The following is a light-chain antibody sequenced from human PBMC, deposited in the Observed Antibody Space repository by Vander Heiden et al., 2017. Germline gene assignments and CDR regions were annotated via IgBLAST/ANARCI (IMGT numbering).Light chain of an antibody. Sequence: IQMTQSPPSLSPSVEDRVTITCRASQSISSYLNWYQQKPGKAPKLLIYAASSLQSAVPSRFSGSGSGTEFTLTINSLQPEHFATYYCHHSYCTLPYTFGQGTKLEIK. J-gene: IGKJ2*01. CDR1: QSISSY. CDR3: HHSYCTLPYT. CDR2: AAS. V-gene: IGKV1-39*01.